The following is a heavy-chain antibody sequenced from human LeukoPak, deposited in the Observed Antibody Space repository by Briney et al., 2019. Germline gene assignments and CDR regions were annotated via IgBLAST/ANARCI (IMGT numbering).Heavy chain of an antibody. V-gene: IGHV3-30*02. CDR1: GLTFRNYA. J-gene: IGHJ4*02. Sequence: GGSLRLSCAASGLTFRNYAMSWVRQAPGKGLEWVAYIRYHGSNINYADSVKGRFTISKDNSKDTLFLQMSSLRTEDTAVYYCAKVLTGYCGSTSCPFDFWGQGTLVTVSS. CDR2: IRYHGSNI. CDR3: AKVLTGYCGSTSCPFDF. D-gene: IGHD2-2*01.